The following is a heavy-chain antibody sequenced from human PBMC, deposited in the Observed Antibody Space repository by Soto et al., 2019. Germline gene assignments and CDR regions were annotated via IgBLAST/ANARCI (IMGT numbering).Heavy chain of an antibody. CDR1: GYTFTSCY. Sequence: ASVKVSCKASGYTFTSCYMHWVRQAPGQGLEWMGIINPSGGSTSYAQKFQGRVTMTRDTSTSTVYMELSSLRSEDTAVYYCAMGGDYGDHIFYYGMDVWGQGTTVTVSS. CDR2: INPSGGST. J-gene: IGHJ6*02. D-gene: IGHD4-17*01. CDR3: AMGGDYGDHIFYYGMDV. V-gene: IGHV1-46*01.